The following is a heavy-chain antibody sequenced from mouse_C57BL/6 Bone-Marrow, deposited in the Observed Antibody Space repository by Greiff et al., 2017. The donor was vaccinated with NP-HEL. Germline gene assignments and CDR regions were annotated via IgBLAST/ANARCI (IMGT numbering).Heavy chain of an antibody. V-gene: IGHV5-4*03. CDR3: ARGVDYGLGVDV. D-gene: IGHD1-1*01. Sequence: EVKLMESGGGLVKPGGSLKLSCAASGFTFSSYAMSWVRQTPEKRLEWVATISDGGSYTYYPDNVKGRFTISRDNAKNNLYLQMSHLKSEDTAMYYCARGVDYGLGVDVWGTGTTVTVSS. CDR1: GFTFSSYA. J-gene: IGHJ1*03. CDR2: ISDGGSYT.